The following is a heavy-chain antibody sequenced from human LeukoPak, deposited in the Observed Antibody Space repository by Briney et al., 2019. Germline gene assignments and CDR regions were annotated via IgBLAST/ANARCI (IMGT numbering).Heavy chain of an antibody. CDR2: IYHSGST. J-gene: IGHJ3*02. V-gene: IGHV4-59*11. CDR1: GGSISSHY. Sequence: PSETLSLTCTVSGGSISSHYWSWIRQPPGKGLEWIGYIYHSGSTNYNPSLKSRVTISVDTSKNQFSLKLSSVTAADTAVYYCASSSTSAGAFDIWGQGTMVTVSS. CDR3: ASSSTSAGAFDI. D-gene: IGHD2-2*01.